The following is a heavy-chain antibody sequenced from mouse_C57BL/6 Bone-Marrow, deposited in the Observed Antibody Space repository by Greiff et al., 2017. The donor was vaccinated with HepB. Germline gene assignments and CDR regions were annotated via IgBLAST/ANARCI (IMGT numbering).Heavy chain of an antibody. V-gene: IGHV1-58*01. Sequence: EVKLMESGAELVRPGSSVKMSCKTSGYTFTSYGINWVKQRPGQGLEWIGYIYIGNGYTEYNEKFKGKATLTSDTSSSTAYMQLSSLTSEDSAIYFCARISHYYGSSYGYFDVWGTGTTVTVSS. CDR1: GYTFTSYG. D-gene: IGHD1-1*01. CDR3: ARISHYYGSSYGYFDV. CDR2: IYIGNGYT. J-gene: IGHJ1*03.